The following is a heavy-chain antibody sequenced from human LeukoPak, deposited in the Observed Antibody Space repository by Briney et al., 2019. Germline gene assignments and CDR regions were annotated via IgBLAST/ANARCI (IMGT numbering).Heavy chain of an antibody. CDR3: AKDRIPVAGRQDIWDY. Sequence: PGGSLRLSCVGAGFTFSNYAMTWVRQAPGKELGWVSGISGSGDRTYYADSVKGRFTISRDNSKNTLYLQMNSLTDEDSAVYYWAKDRIPVAGRQDIWDYWGQGTLVTVSS. CDR1: GFTFSNYA. V-gene: IGHV3-23*01. J-gene: IGHJ4*02. CDR2: ISGSGDRT. D-gene: IGHD6-19*01.